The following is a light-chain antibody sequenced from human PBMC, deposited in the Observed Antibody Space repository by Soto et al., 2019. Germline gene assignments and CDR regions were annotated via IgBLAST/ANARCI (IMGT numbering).Light chain of an antibody. CDR2: GES. J-gene: IGKJ1*01. CDR3: QQYDSSQT. Sequence: EIVLTQSPGTLSLSPGERATLSCRASQSVSSSYLAWYQQKPGQAPRLLIYGESSRATGIPDRFSGSGSGTNFTLTISRLEPENIAMYYCQQYDSSQTFGQGNKVEIK. CDR1: QSVSSSY. V-gene: IGKV3-20*01.